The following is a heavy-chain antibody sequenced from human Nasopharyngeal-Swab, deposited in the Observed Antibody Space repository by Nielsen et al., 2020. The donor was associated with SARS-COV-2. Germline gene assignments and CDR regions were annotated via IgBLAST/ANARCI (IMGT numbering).Heavy chain of an antibody. CDR2: IYSGCST. J-gene: IGHJ5*02. D-gene: IGHD6-13*01. Sequence: VRQMPGKGLGWVSVIYSGCSTYYADSVKGRFTISRDNTKNTLYLQMNSLRAEDTAVYYCARLGSSSWYANWFDPWGQGTLVTVSS. V-gene: IGHV3-53*01. CDR3: ARLGSSSWYANWFDP.